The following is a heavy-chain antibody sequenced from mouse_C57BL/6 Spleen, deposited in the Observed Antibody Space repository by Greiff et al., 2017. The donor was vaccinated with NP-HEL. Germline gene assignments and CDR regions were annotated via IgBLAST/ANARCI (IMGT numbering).Heavy chain of an antibody. J-gene: IGHJ2*01. CDR3: ARGSNYDFDY. CDR2: INPSTGGT. Sequence: VQLKQSGPELVKPGASVKISCKASGYSFTGYYMNWVKQSPEKSLEWIGEINPSTGGTTYNQKFKAKATLTVDKSSSTAYMQLKSLTSEDSAVYYCARGSNYDFDYWGKGTTLTVSS. CDR1: GYSFTGYY. V-gene: IGHV1-42*01. D-gene: IGHD2-5*01.